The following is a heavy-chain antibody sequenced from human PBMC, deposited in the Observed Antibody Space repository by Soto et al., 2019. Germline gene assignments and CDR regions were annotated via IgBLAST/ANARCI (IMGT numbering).Heavy chain of an antibody. D-gene: IGHD3-3*01. V-gene: IGHV4-31*03. CDR3: ARDRGVTYYDFWSGSTNWFDP. J-gene: IGHJ5*02. CDR2: IYYSGST. CDR1: GGSISSGGYY. Sequence: SETLSLTCTVSGGSISSGGYYWSWIRQHPGKGLEWIGYIYYSGSTYYNPSLKSRVTISVDTSKNQFSLKLSSVTAADTAVYYCARDRGVTYYDFWSGSTNWFDPWGQGTLVTVSS.